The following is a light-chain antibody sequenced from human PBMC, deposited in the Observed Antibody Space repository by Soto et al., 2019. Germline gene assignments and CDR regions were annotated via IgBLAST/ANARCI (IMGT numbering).Light chain of an antibody. CDR2: QDS. CDR3: HAWDSSTSVV. J-gene: IGLJ2*01. CDR1: KLGDKY. V-gene: IGLV3-1*01. Sequence: SYELTQPTSVSVSTGQTASITCSGDKLGDKYACWYQQKPGQSPVLVIYQDSKRPSGIPERFSGSNSGNTATLTISGTQAMDEAHYYCHAWDSSTSVVFGGWTKLTVL.